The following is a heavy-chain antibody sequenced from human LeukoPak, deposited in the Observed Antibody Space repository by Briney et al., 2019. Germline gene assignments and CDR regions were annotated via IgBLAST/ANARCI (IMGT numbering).Heavy chain of an antibody. Sequence: GGSLRLSCAASGFPFSTYAMNWVRQAPGKGLEWVSVITGSGGFTQYADSVKGRFTISRDSSKNTLYVQMDSLRAEDTAVYYCVRGFSDTCYRLDYWGQGPLVPVSS. V-gene: IGHV3-23*01. D-gene: IGHD2-15*01. CDR3: VRGFSDTCYRLDY. CDR1: GFPFSTYA. CDR2: ITGSGGFT. J-gene: IGHJ4*02.